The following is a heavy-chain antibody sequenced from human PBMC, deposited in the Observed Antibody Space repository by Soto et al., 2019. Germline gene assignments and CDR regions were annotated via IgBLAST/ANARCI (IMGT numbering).Heavy chain of an antibody. D-gene: IGHD5-12*01. CDR3: ATERITSGYEGAGNTYYYGTDV. CDR1: GCTFSSYA. J-gene: IGHJ6*02. V-gene: IGHV1-69*06. CDR2: IIPIYGTP. Sequence: QVQLVQSGAEVKKPGSSVKVSCKASGCTFSSYAITWVRQVPGQGLEWMGGIIPIYGTPNYAQKLQGRVTITADTSTRTADMELSSLRSEDTAVYYCATERITSGYEGAGNTYYYGTDVWGQGTTVTVAS.